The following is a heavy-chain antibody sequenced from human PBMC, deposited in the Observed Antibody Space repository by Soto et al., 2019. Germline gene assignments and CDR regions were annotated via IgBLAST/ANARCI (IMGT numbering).Heavy chain of an antibody. CDR1: GGSFSGYY. CDR3: ARGGNYDYVWGSYRGGYGMDV. J-gene: IGHJ6*02. V-gene: IGHV4-34*01. D-gene: IGHD3-16*02. Sequence: SDTLSLTCAVYGGSFSGYYWSWIRQPPGKGLEWIGEINHSGSTNYNPSLKSRVTISVDTSKNQFSLKLSSVTAADTAVYYCARGGNYDYVWGSYRGGYGMDVWGQGTTVTVSS. CDR2: INHSGST.